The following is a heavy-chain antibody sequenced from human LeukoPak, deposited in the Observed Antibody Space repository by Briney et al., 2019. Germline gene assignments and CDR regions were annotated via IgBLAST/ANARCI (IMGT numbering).Heavy chain of an antibody. V-gene: IGHV4-39*01. CDR2: IYYSGGT. Sequence: SETLSLTCTVSGGSISSSSYYWGWIRQPPGKGLEWVGSIYYSGGTYYNPSLKSRVTISVDTSKNQFSLKLSSVTAADTAVYYCARHVIMITFGGVIVPEMGYFDYWGQGTLVTVSS. J-gene: IGHJ4*02. CDR3: ARHVIMITFGGVIVPEMGYFDY. CDR1: GGSISSSSYY. D-gene: IGHD3-16*02.